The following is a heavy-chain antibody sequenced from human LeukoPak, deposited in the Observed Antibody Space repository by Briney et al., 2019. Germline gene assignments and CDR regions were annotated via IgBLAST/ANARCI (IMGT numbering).Heavy chain of an antibody. D-gene: IGHD3-22*01. CDR1: GYTFTSYG. Sequence: GASVKVSCKASGYTFTSYGISWVRQAPGQGLERMGWISAYNGNTNYAQKLQGRVTMTTDTSTSTAYMELRSLRSDDTAVYYCATHNSRGAEAVGYFDYWGQGTLVTVSS. J-gene: IGHJ4*02. CDR2: ISAYNGNT. V-gene: IGHV1-18*01. CDR3: ATHNSRGAEAVGYFDY.